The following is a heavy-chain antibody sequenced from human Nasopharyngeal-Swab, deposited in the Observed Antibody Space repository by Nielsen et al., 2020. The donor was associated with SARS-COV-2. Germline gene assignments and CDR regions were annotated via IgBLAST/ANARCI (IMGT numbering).Heavy chain of an antibody. D-gene: IGHD6-6*01. V-gene: IGHV3-30-3*01. CDR2: ISYDGSNK. CDR3: ARGDNSSSAGADY. Sequence: VRQAPGKGLEWVAVISYDGSNKYYADSVKGRFTISRDNSKNTLYLQMNSLRAEDTAVYYCARGDNSSSAGADYWGQGTLVTVSS. J-gene: IGHJ4*02.